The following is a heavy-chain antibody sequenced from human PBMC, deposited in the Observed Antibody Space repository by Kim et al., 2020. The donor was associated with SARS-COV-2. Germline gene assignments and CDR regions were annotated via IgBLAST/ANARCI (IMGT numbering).Heavy chain of an antibody. CDR3: AKGWIQLWSPFDY. CDR1: GFTFSSYG. V-gene: IGHV3-33*06. CDR2: IWYDGSNK. Sequence: GGSLRLSCAASGFTFSSYGMHWVRQAPGKGLEWVAVIWYDGSNKYYADSVKGRFTISRDNSKNTLYLQMNSLGAEDTAVYYCAKGWIQLWSPFDYWGQGT. J-gene: IGHJ4*02. D-gene: IGHD5-18*01.